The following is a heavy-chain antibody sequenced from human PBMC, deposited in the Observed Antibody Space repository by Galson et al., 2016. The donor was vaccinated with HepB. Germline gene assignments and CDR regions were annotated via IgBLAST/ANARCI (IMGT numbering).Heavy chain of an antibody. V-gene: IGHV3-9*01. CDR2: ISWSRGRI. CDR1: GLRFDNHA. J-gene: IGHJ1*01. CDR3: EKDIPPNMYNVVFSSSRDNAKNSLHPQMNTLRPEDTALYYCAKDISPQYDSSGYSTRRYIQH. Sequence: SLRLSCAASGLRFDNHAMHWVRQAPRKGLEGVAGISWSRGRIGYADSVKGRFTISRDNPKTALHLHINTLRPEDTALFHREKDIPPNMYNVVFSSSRDNAKNSLHPQMNTLRPEDTALYYCAKDISPQYDSSGYSTRRYIQHWGQGTLVTVSS. D-gene: IGHD2-21*01.